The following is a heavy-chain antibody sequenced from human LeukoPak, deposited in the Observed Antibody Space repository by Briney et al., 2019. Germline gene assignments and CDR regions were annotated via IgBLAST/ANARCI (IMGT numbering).Heavy chain of an antibody. D-gene: IGHD1-26*01. CDR1: GFTFRSHA. J-gene: IGHJ4*02. CDR2: IYENGGTT. CDR3: ATSGSYYQTAYRRFDY. Sequence: GGSLRLSCVGSGFTFRSHAMSWVRQAPEKGLEFVSGIYENGGTTYYADSVKGRFSISRDNSKNTLYLQMNSLRAEDTAVYYCATSGSYYQTAYRRFDYWGQGTLVTVSS. V-gene: IGHV3-23*01.